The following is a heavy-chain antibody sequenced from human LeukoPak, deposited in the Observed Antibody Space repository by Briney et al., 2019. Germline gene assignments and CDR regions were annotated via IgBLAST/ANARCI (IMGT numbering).Heavy chain of an antibody. CDR1: GGSISSSNW. CDR2: IYHSGST. CDR3: AREQGTGTSSRYFDY. J-gene: IGHJ4*02. D-gene: IGHD1-1*01. V-gene: IGHV4-4*02. Sequence: SETLSLTCAVSGGSISSSNWWSWVRQPPGKGLEWIGEIYHSGSTNYNPSLKSRVTMSVDTSKNQFSLKLNSVTAADTAVYYCAREQGTGTSSRYFDYWGQGTLVTVSS.